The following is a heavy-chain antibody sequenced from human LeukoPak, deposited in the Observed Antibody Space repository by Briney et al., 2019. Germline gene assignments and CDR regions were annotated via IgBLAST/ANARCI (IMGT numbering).Heavy chain of an antibody. D-gene: IGHD3-10*01. CDR2: ISGGGGST. J-gene: IGHJ6*03. V-gene: IGHV3-23*01. CDR1: GFTFSSYA. CDR3: AKGLGFGDFPYYYYYYMDV. Sequence: HPGGSLRLSCAASGFTFSSYAMSWVRQAPGKGLEWVSAISGGGGSTYYADSVKGRFTISRDNSKNTLYLQMNSLGAEDTAVYYCAKGLGFGDFPYYYYYYMDVWGKGTTVTVSS.